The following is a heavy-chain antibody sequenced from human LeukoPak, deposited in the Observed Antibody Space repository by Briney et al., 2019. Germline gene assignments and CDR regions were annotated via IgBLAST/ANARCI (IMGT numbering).Heavy chain of an antibody. CDR1: GFTFSSYW. CDR2: IKQDGSEK. Sequence: GGSLRLSCAASGFTFSSYWMSWVRQAPGKGLERVANIKQDGSEKYYVDSVKGRFTISRDNAKNSLYLQMNSLRAEDTAVYYCARGHYDILTGYYTFDIWGQGTMVTVSS. J-gene: IGHJ3*02. D-gene: IGHD3-9*01. CDR3: ARGHYDILTGYYTFDI. V-gene: IGHV3-7*05.